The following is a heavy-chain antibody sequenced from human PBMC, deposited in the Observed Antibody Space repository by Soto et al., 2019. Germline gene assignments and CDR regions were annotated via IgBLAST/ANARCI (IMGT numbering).Heavy chain of an antibody. Sequence: PSETLSLTCTVSGGSISSGGYYWSWIRQHPGKGLEWIGYIYYSGSTYYNPSLKSRVTIPVDTSKNQFSLKLSSVTAADTAVYYCARNIVVVTATQYYFGYWGQGTLVTVSS. D-gene: IGHD2-21*02. CDR2: IYYSGST. CDR3: ARNIVVVTATQYYFGY. J-gene: IGHJ4*02. V-gene: IGHV4-31*03. CDR1: GGSISSGGYY.